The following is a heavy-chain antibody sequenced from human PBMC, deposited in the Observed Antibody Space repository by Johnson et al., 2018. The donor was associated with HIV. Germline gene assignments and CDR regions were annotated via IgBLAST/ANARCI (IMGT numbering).Heavy chain of an antibody. V-gene: IGHV3-15*01. CDR3: STDQAGDYVWGSYRYAFDI. J-gene: IGHJ3*02. CDR1: GFTFSSAW. CDR2: IKSKTDGGTT. D-gene: IGHD3-16*02. Sequence: VQLVESGGGLVKPGGSLRLSCADSGFTFSSAWMSWVRQAPGKGLEWVGRIKSKTDGGTTDYAAPVTGRFTISRVDSKNALFLQMNSLKTEDTAVYFCSTDQAGDYVWGSYRYAFDIWGQGTKVTVSS.